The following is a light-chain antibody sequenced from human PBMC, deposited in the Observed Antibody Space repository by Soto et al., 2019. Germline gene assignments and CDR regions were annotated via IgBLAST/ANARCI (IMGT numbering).Light chain of an antibody. CDR3: QQRNIWPPVT. V-gene: IGKV3-11*01. J-gene: IGKJ5*01. CDR2: GAF. Sequence: EIVLTQAPATLSMSPGERATVSCRASPSVTDFLAWYQQKPGQAPRLLSYGAFNRATGIPARFSGSGSGTDFTLTISSLEPEDSAIYYSQQRNIWPPVTFGQGTRLEIK. CDR1: PSVTDF.